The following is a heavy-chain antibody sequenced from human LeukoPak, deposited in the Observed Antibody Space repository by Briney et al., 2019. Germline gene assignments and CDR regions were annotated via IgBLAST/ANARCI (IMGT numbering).Heavy chain of an antibody. D-gene: IGHD6-19*01. CDR3: ARPRYRAVAGRYYFDY. CDR2: INHSGST. V-gene: IGHV4-39*07. J-gene: IGHJ4*02. Sequence: SETLSLTCTVSGGSISSSSYNWGWIRQPPGKGLEWIGEINHSGSTNYNPSLKSRVTISVDTSKNQFSLKLSSVTAADTAVYYCARPRYRAVAGRYYFDYWGQGTLVTVSS. CDR1: GGSISSSSYN.